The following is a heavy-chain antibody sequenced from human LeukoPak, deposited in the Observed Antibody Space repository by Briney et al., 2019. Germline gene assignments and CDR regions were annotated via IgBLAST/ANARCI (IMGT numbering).Heavy chain of an antibody. V-gene: IGHV1-69*13. CDR3: ARAVMVRGVIPWFDP. J-gene: IGHJ5*02. Sequence: ASVKVSCKASGGTFSSYAISWVRQAPGQGLEWMGGIIPIFGTADYAQKFQGRVTITADEPTSTAYMELSSLRSEDPAVYYCARAVMVRGVIPWFDPWGQGTLVTVSS. CDR1: GGTFSSYA. CDR2: IIPIFGTA. D-gene: IGHD3-10*01.